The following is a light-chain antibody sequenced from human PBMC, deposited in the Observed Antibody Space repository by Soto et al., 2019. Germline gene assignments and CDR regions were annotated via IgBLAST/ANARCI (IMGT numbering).Light chain of an antibody. CDR3: QQYNNWPHT. Sequence: EIVMTQSPATLSVSPGERATLSCRASQSVRSNLAWYQQKPGQAPSLLIYGASTRSTGIPARFSGSGSGTEFTITISSLQSEDFAVYYCQQYNNWPHTFGQGTKLEIK. J-gene: IGKJ2*01. CDR1: QSVRSN. CDR2: GAS. V-gene: IGKV3-15*01.